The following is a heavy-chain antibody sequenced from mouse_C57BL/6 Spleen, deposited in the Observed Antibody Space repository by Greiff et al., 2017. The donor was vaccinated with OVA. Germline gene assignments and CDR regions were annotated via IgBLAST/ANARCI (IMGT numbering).Heavy chain of an antibody. V-gene: IGHV1-61*01. CDR3: AGSSYGYFDV. D-gene: IGHD1-1*01. CDR1: GYTFTSYW. CDR2: IYPSDSET. Sequence: QVQLQQPGAELVRPGSSVKLSCKASGYTFTSYWMDWVKQRPGQGLEWIGNIYPSDSETHYNQKFKDKATLTVDKSSSTAYMQLSSLTSEDSAVYYCAGSSYGYFDVWGTGTTVTVSS. J-gene: IGHJ1*03.